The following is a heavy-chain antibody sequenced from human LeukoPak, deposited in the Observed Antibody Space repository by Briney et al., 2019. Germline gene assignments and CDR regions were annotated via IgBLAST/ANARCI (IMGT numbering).Heavy chain of an antibody. CDR1: GFTFSSYA. D-gene: IGHD6-19*01. CDR3: AKDRRVSYSSGWFDY. CDR2: ISGSGGST. V-gene: IGHV3-23*01. Sequence: GGSLRLSCAASGFTFSSYAMSWVRQAPGKGLEWVSAISGSGGSTYYADSVKGRFTVSRDNSKNTLYLQMNSLRAEDTAVYYCAKDRRVSYSSGWFDYWGQGTLVTVSS. J-gene: IGHJ4*02.